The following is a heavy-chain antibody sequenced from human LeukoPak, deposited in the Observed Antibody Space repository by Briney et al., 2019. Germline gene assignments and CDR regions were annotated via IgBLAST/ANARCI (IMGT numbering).Heavy chain of an antibody. Sequence: PSETLSLTCTVSGGSISSSSYYWGWIRQPPGKGLEWIGSIYYSGSTYYNPSLRSRVSISVHTSKNQFSLKLSSVTAADTAVYYCARTDYGDYEFDPWGQGTLVTVSS. CDR1: GGSISSSSYY. D-gene: IGHD4-17*01. V-gene: IGHV4-39*07. CDR2: IYYSGST. CDR3: ARTDYGDYEFDP. J-gene: IGHJ5*02.